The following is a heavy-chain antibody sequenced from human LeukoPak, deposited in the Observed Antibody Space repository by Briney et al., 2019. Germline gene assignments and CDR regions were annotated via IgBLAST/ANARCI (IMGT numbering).Heavy chain of an antibody. D-gene: IGHD4/OR15-4a*01. CDR1: GFTVSSDS. V-gene: IGHV3-53*01. CDR3: ARRAGAYSHPCDY. CDR2: IYSGGST. J-gene: IGHJ4*02. Sequence: GGSLRLSCTVSGFTVSSDSMSWVRQAPGKGLEWVSFIYSGGSTHYSDSVKGRFTISRDNSKNTLYLQMNSLRAEDTAVYYCARRAGAYSHPCDYWGQGTLVTVSS.